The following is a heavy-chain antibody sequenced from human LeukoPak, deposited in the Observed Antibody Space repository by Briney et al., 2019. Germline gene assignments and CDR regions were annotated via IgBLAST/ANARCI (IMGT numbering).Heavy chain of an antibody. J-gene: IGHJ4*02. CDR2: ISSSGSTI. V-gene: IGHV3-48*03. CDR3: ATDSYVSGSYYRLFY. Sequence: GGSLRLSYAASGFTFSSYEMNWVRQAPGKGLEWVSYISSSGSTIYYADSVKGRFTISRDNAKNTLYLQMNNLRAEDTAIYYCATDSYVSGSYYRLFYWGQGTLVTVSS. D-gene: IGHD3-10*01. CDR1: GFTFSSYE.